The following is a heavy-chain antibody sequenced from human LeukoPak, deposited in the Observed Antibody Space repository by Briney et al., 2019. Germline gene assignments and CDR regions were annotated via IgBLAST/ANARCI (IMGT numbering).Heavy chain of an antibody. CDR1: GYTFTGYG. D-gene: IGHD4-11*01. CDR3: ARGLQTVACIIPSGY. Sequence: ASVKVSCKASGYTFTGYGISWVRQAPGQGLEWMGWINANNGETNYAQKLRGRVTMTTDTSTRTVYMELRSVRADDADVYSRARGLQTVACIIPSGYWGRGTLVTVSS. CDR2: INANNGET. V-gene: IGHV1-18*01. J-gene: IGHJ4*02.